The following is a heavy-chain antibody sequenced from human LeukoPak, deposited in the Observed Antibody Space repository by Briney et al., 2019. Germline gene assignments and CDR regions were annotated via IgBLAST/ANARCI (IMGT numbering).Heavy chain of an antibody. V-gene: IGHV3-7*01. J-gene: IGHJ5*01. CDR2: IKPDGSEK. CDR3: VRGGTYWTVS. CDR1: GFVFSASY. Sequence: GGSLSLSCAASGFVFSASYRVWLGKAPGKGLKWVATIKPDGSEKYHVDSVSGRFTISRDNTNDSLFLQMNSLRVDDTAVYYCVRGGTYWTVSWGQGTLVNVS.